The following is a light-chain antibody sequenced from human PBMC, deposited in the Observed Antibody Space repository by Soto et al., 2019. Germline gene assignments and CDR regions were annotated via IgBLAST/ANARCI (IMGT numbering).Light chain of an antibody. CDR3: SSDASSSTLV. CDR2: DVS. J-gene: IGLJ2*01. Sequence: QSALTQPASVSGSPGQSITISCTGTSSDVGGYDYVSWYQQPPGKVPKLMIYDVSSRPSGVSNRFSGSKSGNTASLTISGIQAEDEADYYCSSDASSSTLVFGGGTKLTVL. CDR1: SSDVGGYDY. V-gene: IGLV2-14*01.